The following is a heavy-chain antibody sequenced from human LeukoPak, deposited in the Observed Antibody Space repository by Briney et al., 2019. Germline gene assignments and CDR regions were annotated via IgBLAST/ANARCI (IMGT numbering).Heavy chain of an antibody. J-gene: IGHJ6*02. CDR1: GFTFSDAW. D-gene: IGHD1-14*01. CDR2: ISSSSSYT. V-gene: IGHV3-11*05. CDR3: ARDFGVSRLPPYGMDV. Sequence: PGGSLRLSCAASGFTFSDAWMSWIRQAPGKGLEWVSYISSSSSYTNYADSVKGRFTISRDNAKNSLYLQMNSLGAEDTAVYYCARDFGVSRLPPYGMDVWGQGTTVTVSS.